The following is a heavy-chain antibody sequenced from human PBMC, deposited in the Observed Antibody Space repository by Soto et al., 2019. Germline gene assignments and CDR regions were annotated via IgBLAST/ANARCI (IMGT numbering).Heavy chain of an antibody. CDR1: GYTFTSYD. V-gene: IGHV1-8*01. CDR3: ARDDGEYYFDY. Sequence: GPVKVSCKASGYTFTSYDINWVRQATGQGLEWMGWMNPNSGNTGYAQKFQGRVTMTRNTSISTAYMELSSLRSEDTAVYYCARDDGEYYFDYWGQGTQVTVSS. J-gene: IGHJ4*02. CDR2: MNPNSGNT.